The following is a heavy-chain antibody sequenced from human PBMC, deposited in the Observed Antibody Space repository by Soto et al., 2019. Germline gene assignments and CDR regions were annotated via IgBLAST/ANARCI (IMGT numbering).Heavy chain of an antibody. CDR1: GGSISSSSYY. V-gene: IGHV4-39*01. Sequence: SETLSLTCTVSGGSISSSSYYWGWIRQPPGKGLEWIGSFYYSGSTYYNPSLKSRVTISVDTSKNQFSLKLSSVTAADTAVYYCARGRGYCSSTSCYAVSYYYYYMDVWGKGTTVTVSS. D-gene: IGHD2-2*01. CDR3: ARGRGYCSSTSCYAVSYYYYYMDV. J-gene: IGHJ6*03. CDR2: FYYSGST.